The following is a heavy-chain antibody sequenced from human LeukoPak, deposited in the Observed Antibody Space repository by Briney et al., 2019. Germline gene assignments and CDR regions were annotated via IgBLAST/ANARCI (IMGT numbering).Heavy chain of an antibody. CDR2: IYYIGGT. Sequence: SETLSLTCTVSGGSISSGHYYWSWIRQPPGQGLEWIGYIYYIGGTYYNPSLKSRVTVSLDTSKNQFSLRLSSVTAADTAVYYCARGEGAPNFDYWGQGTLVTVSS. CDR3: ARGEGAPNFDY. V-gene: IGHV4-30-4*01. D-gene: IGHD1-26*01. CDR1: GGSISSGHYY. J-gene: IGHJ4*02.